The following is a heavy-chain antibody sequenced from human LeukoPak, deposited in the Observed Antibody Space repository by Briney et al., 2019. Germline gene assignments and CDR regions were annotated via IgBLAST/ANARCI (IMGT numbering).Heavy chain of an antibody. CDR2: ISGSGGST. V-gene: IGHV3-23*01. CDR3: AKGGYDYALSASHLDY. Sequence: GGSLRLSCAPSGFTFSSYAMSWVRQAPGKGLEWVSAISGSGGSTYYADSVKGRFTISRDNSKNTLYLQMNSLRAEDTAVYYCAKGGYDYALSASHLDYWGQGTLVTVSS. CDR1: GFTFSSYA. J-gene: IGHJ4*02. D-gene: IGHD3-16*01.